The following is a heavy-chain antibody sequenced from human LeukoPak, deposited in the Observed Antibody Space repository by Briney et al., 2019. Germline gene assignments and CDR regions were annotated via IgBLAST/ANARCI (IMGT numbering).Heavy chain of an antibody. V-gene: IGHV3-48*01. J-gene: IGHJ3*02. D-gene: IGHD3-3*01. CDR1: GFTFSSYS. CDR3: AQGGSGYYNDAFDI. CDR2: ISSDSSTI. Sequence: PGGSLRLSCAASGFTFSSYSMNWVRQAPGKGLEWVSYISSDSSTIYYADSVKGRFTISRDNAKNSLYLQMNSLRAEDTAVYYCAQGGSGYYNDAFDIWGQGTMVAVSS.